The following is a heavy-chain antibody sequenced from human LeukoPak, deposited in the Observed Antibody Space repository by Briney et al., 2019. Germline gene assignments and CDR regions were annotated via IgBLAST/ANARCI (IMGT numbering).Heavy chain of an antibody. CDR3: ARFSQYYDSPTHYLDY. Sequence: SETLSLTCTVSGGSINNYYWSWARQPPGAGLEWLAYIYYTGSTNYNPSLKTRLTISVDTSKNQFSLRLNSVTAADTAVYYCARFSQYYDSPTHYLDYWGQGILVTVSS. V-gene: IGHV4-59*08. CDR1: GGSINNYY. D-gene: IGHD2/OR15-2a*01. J-gene: IGHJ4*02. CDR2: IYYTGST.